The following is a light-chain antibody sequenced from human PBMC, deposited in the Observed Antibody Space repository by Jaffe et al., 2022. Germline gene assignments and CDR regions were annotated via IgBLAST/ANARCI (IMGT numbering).Light chain of an antibody. Sequence: QSALTQPASVSGSPGQSITISCAGSNIDIGKYDLVSWYQQHPGKAPKLFIFDVTKRPSGVSNRFSGSKSGDTASLTISGLQAEDEAYYYCSSYAGSPIYIVFGGGTKLTVL. V-gene: IGLV2-23*02. J-gene: IGLJ2*01. CDR1: NIDIGKYDL. CDR3: SSYAGSPIYIV. CDR2: DVT.